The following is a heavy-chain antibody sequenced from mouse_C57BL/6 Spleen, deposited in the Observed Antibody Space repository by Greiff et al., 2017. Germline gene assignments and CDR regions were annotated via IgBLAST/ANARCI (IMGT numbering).Heavy chain of an antibody. CDR2: IYPGDGDT. J-gene: IGHJ1*03. CDR1: GYAFSSSW. D-gene: IGHD3-3*01. V-gene: IGHV1-82*01. CDR3: ARGGRNWYFDV. Sequence: QVQLQQSGPELVKPGASVKISCKASGYAFSSSWMNWVKQRPGKGLEWIGRIYPGDGDTNYNEKFKSKATLTVDKSSSTAYMQLSSLTSEDSAVYYCARGGRNWYFDVWGTGTTVTVSS.